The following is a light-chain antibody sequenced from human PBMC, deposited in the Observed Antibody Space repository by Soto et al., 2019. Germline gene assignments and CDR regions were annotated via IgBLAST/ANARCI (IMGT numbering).Light chain of an antibody. CDR2: DAS. Sequence: EIVLTQSPATLSLSPGERATLSCRASQSVSIYLAWYQQKPGQAPRLLIYDASNRATGIPARFSGSGSGTDFTLTISRLEPEDFAVYYCQQRHSWPITFGQGTRLEIK. V-gene: IGKV3-11*01. J-gene: IGKJ5*01. CDR1: QSVSIY. CDR3: QQRHSWPIT.